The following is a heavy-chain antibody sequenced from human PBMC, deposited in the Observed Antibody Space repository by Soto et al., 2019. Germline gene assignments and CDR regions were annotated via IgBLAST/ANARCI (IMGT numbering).Heavy chain of an antibody. CDR3: ARDELTYYFDY. J-gene: IGHJ4*02. V-gene: IGHV3-21*01. CDR1: GFTFSSYS. Sequence: EVQLVESGGGLVKPGGCLRLSCAASGFTFSSYSMNWVRQAPGKGLEWVSSISSSSSYIYYADSVKGRFTISRDNAKNSLYLQMNSLRAEDTAVYYCARDELTYYFDYWGQGTLVTVSS. D-gene: IGHD1-1*01. CDR2: ISSSSSYI.